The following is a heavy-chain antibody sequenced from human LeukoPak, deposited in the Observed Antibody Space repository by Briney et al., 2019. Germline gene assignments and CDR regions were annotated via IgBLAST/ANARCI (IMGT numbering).Heavy chain of an antibody. CDR3: ARVQGGWLPY. D-gene: IGHD5-24*01. J-gene: IGHJ4*02. CDR1: GVSFSGYY. CDR2: INHSGST. Sequence: SETLSLTCAVYGVSFSGYYWSWIRQPPGKGLEWIGEINHSGSTNYNPSLKSRVTISVDTSKNQFSLKLSSVTAADTAVYYCARVQGGWLPYWGQGTLVTVSS. V-gene: IGHV4-34*01.